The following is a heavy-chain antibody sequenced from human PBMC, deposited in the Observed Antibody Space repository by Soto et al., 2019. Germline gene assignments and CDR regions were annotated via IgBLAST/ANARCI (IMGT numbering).Heavy chain of an antibody. D-gene: IGHD3-3*01. CDR2: IYYSGGT. CDR3: ARLLNYDFWSGYSSGYYYYMDV. V-gene: IGHV4-59*01. Sequence: SETLSLTCTVSGGSISSYYWSWIRQPPGKGLEWIGYIYYSGGTNYNPSLKSRVTISVDTSKTQFSLKLSSVTAADTAVYYCARLLNYDFWSGYSSGYYYYMDVWGKGTTVTVSS. CDR1: GGSISSYY. J-gene: IGHJ6*03.